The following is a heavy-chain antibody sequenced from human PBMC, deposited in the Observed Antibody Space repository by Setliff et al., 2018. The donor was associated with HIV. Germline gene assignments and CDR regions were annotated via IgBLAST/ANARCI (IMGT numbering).Heavy chain of an antibody. V-gene: IGHV4-34*01. D-gene: IGHD6-6*01. CDR1: GGPFNVHK. J-gene: IGHJ6*03. Sequence: SETLSLTCNVYGGPFNVHKWNWVRQTRAKGLEWIGDISHTGSASYNPALGSRVAISVDAVRKRFSLNIRSLTAADTALYFCARGQFVSPGRPRHYMDVWGKGTSVTVSS. CDR2: ISHTGSA. CDR3: ARGQFVSPGRPRHYMDV.